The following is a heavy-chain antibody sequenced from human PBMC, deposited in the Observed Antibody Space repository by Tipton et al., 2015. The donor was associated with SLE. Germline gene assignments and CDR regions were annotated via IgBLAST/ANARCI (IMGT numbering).Heavy chain of an antibody. CDR2: TYYSGST. J-gene: IGHJ4*02. CDR1: GGSISSSSYY. Sequence: TLSLTCTVSGGSISSSSYYWGWIRQPPGKGLEWIGSTYYSGSTYYNPSLKSRVTISVDTSKNQFSLKLSSVTAADTAVYYCASPMAGYWGQGTLVTVSS. D-gene: IGHD5-24*01. V-gene: IGHV4-39*07. CDR3: ASPMAGY.